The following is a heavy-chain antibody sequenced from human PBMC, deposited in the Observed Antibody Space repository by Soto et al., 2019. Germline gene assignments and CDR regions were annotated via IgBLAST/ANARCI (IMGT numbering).Heavy chain of an antibody. CDR2: IAVYNGNT. Sequence: GASVKVSCKASGYTFISYGFSWVRQAPGRGLEWMGWIAVYNGNTNYAQSLQGRVTMTTDTSTSTAYMELRSLTSDDTAVYYCARGIAAAGMVLDYWGQGTLVTVSS. D-gene: IGHD6-13*01. V-gene: IGHV1-18*01. CDR3: ARGIAAAGMVLDY. CDR1: GYTFISYG. J-gene: IGHJ4*02.